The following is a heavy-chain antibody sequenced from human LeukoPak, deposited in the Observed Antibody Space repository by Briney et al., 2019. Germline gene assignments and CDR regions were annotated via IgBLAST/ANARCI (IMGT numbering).Heavy chain of an antibody. CDR2: ISGSGGST. CDR1: GFTFSSYA. D-gene: IGHD6-19*01. J-gene: IGHJ6*02. Sequence: QSGGSLRLSCAASGFTFSSYAMSWVRQAPGKGLGWVSAISGSGGSTYYADSVKGRFTISRDNSKNTLYLQMNSLRAEDTAVYYCAKSIAVAGTTGMDVWGQGTTVTVSS. CDR3: AKSIAVAGTTGMDV. V-gene: IGHV3-23*01.